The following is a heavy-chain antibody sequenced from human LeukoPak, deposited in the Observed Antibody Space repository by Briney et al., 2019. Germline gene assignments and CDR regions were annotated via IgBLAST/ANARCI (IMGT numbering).Heavy chain of an antibody. CDR3: ARGSESSRNFDY. CDR1: GGSFSGYY. D-gene: IGHD1-14*01. V-gene: IGHV4-34*01. CDR2: INHSGST. J-gene: IGHJ4*02. Sequence: PSETLSLTRAVYGGSFSGYYWSWVRQPPGKGLGWIGEINHSGSTNYNPSLKSRATISVDTSKNQFSLKLSSVTAADTAVYYCARGSESSRNFDYWGQGTLVTVS.